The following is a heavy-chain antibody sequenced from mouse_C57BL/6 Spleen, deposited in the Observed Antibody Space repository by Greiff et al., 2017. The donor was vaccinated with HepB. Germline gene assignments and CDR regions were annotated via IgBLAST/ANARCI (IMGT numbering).Heavy chain of an antibody. J-gene: IGHJ4*01. V-gene: IGHV1-69*01. D-gene: IGHD3-2*02. CDR1: GYTFTSYW. CDR2: IDPSDSYT. Sequence: QVQLQQPGAELVMPGASVKLSCKASGYTFTSYWMHWVKQRPGQGLEWIGEIDPSDSYTNYNQKFKGKSTLTVDKSSSTAYMQLSSLTSEDSAVYYCARRGTAQATGNYAMDYWGQGTSVTVSS. CDR3: ARRGTAQATGNYAMDY.